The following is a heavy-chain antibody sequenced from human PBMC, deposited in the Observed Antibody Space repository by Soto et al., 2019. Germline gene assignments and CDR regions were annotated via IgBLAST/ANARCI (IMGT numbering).Heavy chain of an antibody. Sequence: GESLKISCAASGFTFSSYAMSWVRQAPGKGLEWVSAISGSGGSTYYADSVKGRFTISRDNSKNTLYLQMNSLRAEDTAVYYCAKADRPRSRGGPRTIFGVVMPEGDAFDIWGQGTMVTVSS. V-gene: IGHV3-23*01. CDR2: ISGSGGST. J-gene: IGHJ3*02. D-gene: IGHD3-3*01. CDR1: GFTFSSYA. CDR3: AKADRPRSRGGPRTIFGVVMPEGDAFDI.